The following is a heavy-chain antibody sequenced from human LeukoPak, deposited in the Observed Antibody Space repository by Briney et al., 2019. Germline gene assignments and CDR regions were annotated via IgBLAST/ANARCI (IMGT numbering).Heavy chain of an antibody. V-gene: IGHV1-2*02. J-gene: IGHJ4*02. CDR3: ARDPGLLVPAPDY. CDR2: INPNSGGT. CDR1: GYTFTGYY. Sequence: ASVKVSCKASGYTFTGYYIHWVRQAPGQGLEWMGWINPNSGGTNYAQKFQDMVTMTRDTSITTAYMELRRLRSDDTAVYYCARDPGLLVPAPDYWGQGTLVTVSS. D-gene: IGHD2-2*01.